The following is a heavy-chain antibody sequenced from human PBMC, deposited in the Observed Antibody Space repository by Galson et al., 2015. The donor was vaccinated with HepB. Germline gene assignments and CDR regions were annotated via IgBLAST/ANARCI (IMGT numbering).Heavy chain of an antibody. CDR3: ARQSKIVVPASDQHGMDV. CDR2: IDPRDFYT. J-gene: IGHJ6*02. V-gene: IGHV5-10-1*01. D-gene: IGHD3-22*01. CDR1: GYSFTTYW. Sequence: QSGAEVKKPGESLRISCKGSGYSFTTYWINWVRQMPGKGLEWMGRIDPRDFYTDYSPSFQGHVSISADKSVNTAFLYWSSLKASDTAIYYCARQSKIVVPASDQHGMDVWGQGTTVTVSS.